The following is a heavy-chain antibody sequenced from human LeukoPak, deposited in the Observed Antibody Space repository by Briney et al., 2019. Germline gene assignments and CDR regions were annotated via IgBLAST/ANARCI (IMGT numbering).Heavy chain of an antibody. CDR3: ARVILTTVTSSYYGMDV. D-gene: IGHD4-17*01. CDR2: INPNSGGT. CDR1: GGTFRSYA. Sequence: VASVKVSCKASGGTFRSYAISWVRQAPGQGLEWMGWINPNSGGTNYAQKFQGRVTMTRDTSISTAYMELSRLRSDDTAVYYCARVILTTVTSSYYGMDVWGQGTTVTVSS. J-gene: IGHJ6*02. V-gene: IGHV1-2*02.